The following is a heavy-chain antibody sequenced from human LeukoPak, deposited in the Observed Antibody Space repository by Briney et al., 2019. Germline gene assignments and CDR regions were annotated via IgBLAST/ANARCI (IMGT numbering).Heavy chain of an antibody. CDR3: AREHSGYDFPGRDYYYMDV. D-gene: IGHD5-12*01. CDR2: ISSTSRSYI. J-gene: IGHJ6*03. Sequence: GGSLRLSCVASGFTFSSYSMNWVRQAPGKGLEWVSSISSTSRSYIYYADSVKGRFTISRDNAKNSLYLQMNSLRAEDTAVYYCAREHSGYDFPGRDYYYMDVWGKGTTVTVSS. CDR1: GFTFSSYS. V-gene: IGHV3-21*01.